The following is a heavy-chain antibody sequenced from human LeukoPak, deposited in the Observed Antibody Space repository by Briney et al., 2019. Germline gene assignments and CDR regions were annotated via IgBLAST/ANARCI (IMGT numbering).Heavy chain of an antibody. V-gene: IGHV3-20*04. J-gene: IGHJ4*02. CDR1: GFTFDDYG. CDR2: INWNGGST. D-gene: IGHD4-17*01. CDR3: AKSGVGYGDYLPPFDY. Sequence: PGGSLRLSCAASGFTFDDYGMSWVRQAPGKGLEWVSGINWNGGSTGYADSVKGRFTISRDNAKNSLYLQMNSLRAEDTALYYCAKSGVGYGDYLPPFDYWGQGTLVTVSS.